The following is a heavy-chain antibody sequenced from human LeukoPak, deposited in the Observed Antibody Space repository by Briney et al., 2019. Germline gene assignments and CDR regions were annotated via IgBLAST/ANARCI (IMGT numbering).Heavy chain of an antibody. V-gene: IGHV4-34*01. J-gene: IGHJ4*02. Sequence: SETLSPTCAAYGVSLSGYYWSWIRPPPRKGVEWSGEINHSGSTNYNPSLKSRVTISVDTSKNQFSLKLSSVTAANTAVYYCARPVSGSSGWYYNYWGQGTLVTVSS. D-gene: IGHD6-19*01. CDR1: GVSLSGYY. CDR3: ARPVSGSSGWYYNY. CDR2: INHSGST.